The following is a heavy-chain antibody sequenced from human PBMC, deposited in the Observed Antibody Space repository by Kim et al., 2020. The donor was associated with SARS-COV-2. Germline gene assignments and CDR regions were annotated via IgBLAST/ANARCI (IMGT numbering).Heavy chain of an antibody. D-gene: IGHD3-22*01. V-gene: IGHV3-21*01. Sequence: GGSLRLSCAASGFTFSTYHMTWVRQAPGKGLEWLSSISRGGSSIFYADSVKGRFTISRDNAVNSLYLQLDSLSAEDTAVYYCARDGDYYDRAGYPDYFDSWGQGTLVTVSS. CDR1: GFTFSTYH. CDR3: ARDGDYYDRAGYPDYFDS. CDR2: ISRGGSSI. J-gene: IGHJ4*02.